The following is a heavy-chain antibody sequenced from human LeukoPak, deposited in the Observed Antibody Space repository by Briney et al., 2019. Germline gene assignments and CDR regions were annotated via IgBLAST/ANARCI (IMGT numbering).Heavy chain of an antibody. V-gene: IGHV4-4*07. CDR3: AREEDYYGSGSYCLLDP. D-gene: IGHD3-10*01. CDR2: IYTSGST. J-gene: IGHJ5*02. Sequence: SETLSLTCTVSGGSISSYYWSWIWQPAGKGLEWIERIYTSGSTNYNPSLKSRVTMSVDTSKNQFSLKLSSVTAADTAVYYCAREEDYYGSGSYCLLDPWGQGTLVTVSS. CDR1: GGSISSYY.